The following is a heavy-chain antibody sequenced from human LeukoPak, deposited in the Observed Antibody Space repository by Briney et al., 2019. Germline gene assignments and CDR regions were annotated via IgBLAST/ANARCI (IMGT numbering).Heavy chain of an antibody. Sequence: GGSLRLSCAASGFPFSSYAMTWVRQAPGKGLEWVSSISGDGATTYHADSVKGRFTISRDNAKNTVYLEISILGAEDTAVYYCARDRKNSAAGTGYGMDVWGQGTTVTVSS. CDR1: GFPFSSYA. J-gene: IGHJ6*02. CDR3: ARDRKNSAAGTGYGMDV. D-gene: IGHD6-13*01. V-gene: IGHV3-23*01. CDR2: ISGDGATT.